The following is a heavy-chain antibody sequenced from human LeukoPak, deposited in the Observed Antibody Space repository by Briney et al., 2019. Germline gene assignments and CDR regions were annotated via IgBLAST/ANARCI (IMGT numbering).Heavy chain of an antibody. CDR3: ARLTGGSYIIDY. CDR1: GGSISSSSYY. D-gene: IGHD1-26*01. Sequence: SETLSLTCTVSGGSISSSSYYWGWIRQPPGKGLEWIGSIFYSGNTYDNPSLKRRATMSVDTSKNQFSLKLRSVTAADPAMYSCARLTGGSYIIDYWGQGALVTVSS. J-gene: IGHJ4*02. V-gene: IGHV4-39*01. CDR2: IFYSGNT.